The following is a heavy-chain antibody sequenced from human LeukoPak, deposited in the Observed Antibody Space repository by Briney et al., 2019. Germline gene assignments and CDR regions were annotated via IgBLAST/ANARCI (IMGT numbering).Heavy chain of an antibody. CDR1: GYTFTSYY. V-gene: IGHV1-46*01. D-gene: IGHD2-2*01. Sequence: ASVKVSCKASGYTFTSYYMHWVRQAPGQGLEWMGIVNPSGGSTSYAQKFQGRVTMTRDTSTSTVYMELSSLRSEDTAVYYCARDYCSSTSCPTVYDYWGQGTLVTVS. CDR2: VNPSGGST. J-gene: IGHJ4*02. CDR3: ARDYCSSTSCPTVYDY.